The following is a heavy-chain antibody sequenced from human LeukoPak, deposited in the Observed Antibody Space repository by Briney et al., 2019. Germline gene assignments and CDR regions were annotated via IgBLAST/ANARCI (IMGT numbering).Heavy chain of an antibody. CDR3: ARMVLGYSNSWYQFDY. D-gene: IGHD6-13*01. V-gene: IGHV4-59*01. CDR1: GGSISTYY. J-gene: IGHJ4*02. CDR2: IYYSGST. Sequence: SETLSLTCTVSGGSISTYYWSWIRQPPGKGLEWIGWIYYSGSTNYNPSLKSRVTISVDTSKNQFSLKLSSVTAADTAVYYCARMVLGYSNSWYQFDYWGQGTLVTVSS.